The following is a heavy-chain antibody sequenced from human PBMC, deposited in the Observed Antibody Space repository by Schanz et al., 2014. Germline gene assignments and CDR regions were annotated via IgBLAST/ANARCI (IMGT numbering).Heavy chain of an antibody. V-gene: IGHV3-23*04. J-gene: IGHJ4*02. CDR1: RFTFNNYA. CDR2: ITGGSSNT. D-gene: IGHD4-17*01. Sequence: DVQLVESGGGLVEPGRSLRLSCAASRFTFNNYAMHWVRQAPGKGLEWVSSITGGSSNTYYADSVKGRFTISRDKSKNTLYLQMNSLRAEDTAVYYCVRDTDYHFDYWGQGTLVTVSS. CDR3: VRDTDYHFDY.